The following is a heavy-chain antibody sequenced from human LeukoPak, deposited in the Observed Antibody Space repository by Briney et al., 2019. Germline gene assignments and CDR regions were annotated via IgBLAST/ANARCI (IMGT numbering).Heavy chain of an antibody. CDR2: ISASGGST. J-gene: IGHJ4*02. Sequence: GGSLRLSCAASGFTFYNYAMSWVRQAPGKGLEWVSGISASGGSTHYADSVKGHFTISRDISKNTLYLQMNSLRAEDTALYYCAKTLPPGEYGYGYDYYFDSWGQGTLVTVSS. CDR3: AKTLPPGEYGYGYDYYFDS. D-gene: IGHD5-18*01. V-gene: IGHV3-23*01. CDR1: GFTFYNYA.